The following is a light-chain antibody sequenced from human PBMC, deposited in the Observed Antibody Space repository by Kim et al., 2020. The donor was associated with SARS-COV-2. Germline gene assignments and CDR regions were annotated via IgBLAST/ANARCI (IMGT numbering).Light chain of an antibody. Sequence: EIVLTQSPGTLSLSPGERATLSCRASQSVISSYLAWYQQRLGQAPRLLIYDASSRATGIPDRFSGSGSGTDFTLTISGLETEDFAVYYCQQYGGSPLTFGGGTKVDIK. CDR3: QQYGGSPLT. CDR1: QSVISSY. J-gene: IGKJ4*01. CDR2: DAS. V-gene: IGKV3-20*01.